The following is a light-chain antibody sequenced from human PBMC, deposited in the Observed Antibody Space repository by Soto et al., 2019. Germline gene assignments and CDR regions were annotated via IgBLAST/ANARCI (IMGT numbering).Light chain of an antibody. CDR3: QQYNNWWT. CDR1: QSLSSN. V-gene: IGKV3-15*01. CDR2: GAS. J-gene: IGKJ1*01. Sequence: EIVMTQSPATLSVSPGERATLSCRASQSLSSNLAWYQQTPGQAPRLLIYGASTRATGVPARFSGSGSGTEFTLTISSLQSEDFAVYYCQQYNNWWTFGQGTKVEI.